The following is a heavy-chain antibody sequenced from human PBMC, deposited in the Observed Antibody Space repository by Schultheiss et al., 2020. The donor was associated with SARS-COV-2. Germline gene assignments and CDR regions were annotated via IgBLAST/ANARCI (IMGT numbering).Heavy chain of an antibody. Sequence: SCAASGFTFSDYWMHWVRQVPGKGLEWVSHTNNDGTYTGFADSVKGRFTISRDNARNTIYLQMNSLRVEDTAVYYCARPLAGGQFKSHSWFDPWGQGTLVTVSS. D-gene: IGHD1-26*01. CDR2: TNNDGTYT. J-gene: IGHJ5*02. CDR1: GFTFSDYW. V-gene: IGHV3-74*01. CDR3: ARPLAGGQFKSHSWFDP.